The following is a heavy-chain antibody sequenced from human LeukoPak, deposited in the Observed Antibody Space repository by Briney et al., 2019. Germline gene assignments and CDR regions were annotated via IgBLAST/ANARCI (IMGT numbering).Heavy chain of an antibody. CDR1: GYTFTSYY. D-gene: IGHD4-17*01. Sequence: ASVKVSCKASGYTFTSYYIHWVRQAPGQGLEWMGIINPSGGSTSYALKFQGRVTMTRDASTSTLYMELSSLRSEDTAVYYCARISDGDPEGAFDILGQGTMVTVSS. J-gene: IGHJ3*02. CDR2: INPSGGST. V-gene: IGHV1-46*01. CDR3: ARISDGDPEGAFDI.